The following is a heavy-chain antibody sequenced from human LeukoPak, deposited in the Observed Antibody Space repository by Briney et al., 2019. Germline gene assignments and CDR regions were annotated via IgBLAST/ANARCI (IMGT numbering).Heavy chain of an antibody. CDR3: ARGGYRQKEF. CDR1: GFTFSTYW. V-gene: IGHV3-7*01. Sequence: GGSLRLSCAASGFTFSTYWRTWVRQAPGKGLEWVATIKPDGSEKWYVDSVKGRSTISRDNAKNSLYLQMNSLRVEDTAVYYCARGGYRQKEFWGQGTLVTVSS. J-gene: IGHJ4*02. CDR2: IKPDGSEK. D-gene: IGHD2-15*01.